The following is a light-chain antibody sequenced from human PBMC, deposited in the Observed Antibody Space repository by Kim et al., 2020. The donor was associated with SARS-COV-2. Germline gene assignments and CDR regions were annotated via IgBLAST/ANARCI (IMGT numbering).Light chain of an antibody. J-gene: IGLJ3*02. Sequence: GQGGTISCSGGSSNVGKTYVYWYQQLPGAAPRLLIYANSQRPSGVPDRFSGSKAGTSASLAISGLRSEDEADYYCATWDDTLSARVFGGGTKLTVL. CDR2: ANS. CDR1: SSNVGKTY. CDR3: ATWDDTLSARV. V-gene: IGLV1-47*02.